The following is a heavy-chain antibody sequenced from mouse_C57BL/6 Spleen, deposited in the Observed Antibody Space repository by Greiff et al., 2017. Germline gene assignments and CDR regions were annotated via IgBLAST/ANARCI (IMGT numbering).Heavy chain of an antibody. CDR3: VPGRDYDPFAY. Sequence: EVQVVESGPELVKPGASVKISCKASGYSFTGYYMNWVKQSPEKSLEWIGEINPSTGGTTYNQKFKAKATLTVDKSSSTAYMQLKSLTSEDSAVYYCVPGRDYDPFAYWGQGTLVTVSA. CDR1: GYSFTGYY. V-gene: IGHV1-42*01. D-gene: IGHD2-4*01. J-gene: IGHJ3*01. CDR2: INPSTGGT.